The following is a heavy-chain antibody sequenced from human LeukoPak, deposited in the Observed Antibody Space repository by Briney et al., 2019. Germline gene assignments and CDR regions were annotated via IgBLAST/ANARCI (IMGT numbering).Heavy chain of an antibody. V-gene: IGHV3-7*01. J-gene: IGHJ4*02. Sequence: PGGSLRLSCAASGFRFGSFWMTWIRQAPGKGLEWVGHIKEDGSQTNYIDSVTGRFTISRDNSKDSLYLQMNSLRAEDTVVYFCARDVGWFHFDSWGQGILVTVSS. CDR2: IKEDGSQT. CDR3: ARDVGWFHFDS. CDR1: GFRFGSFW. D-gene: IGHD2-15*01.